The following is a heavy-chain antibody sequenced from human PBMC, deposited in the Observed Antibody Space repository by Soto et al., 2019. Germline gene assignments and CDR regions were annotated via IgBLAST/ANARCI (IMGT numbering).Heavy chain of an antibody. CDR3: AKDTYSRSWYF. CDR2: IDKSGGDT. J-gene: IGHJ4*02. D-gene: IGHD2-2*01. V-gene: IGHV3-23*05. Sequence: GGSLRLSCAASGFTFTNYLMTWVRQAPGKGLEWVSSIDKSGGDTYYADSVKGRFTISRDNSKNTLYLQMNGLRAEDTALYYCAKDTYSRSWYFWGQGTLVTVSS. CDR1: GFTFTNYL.